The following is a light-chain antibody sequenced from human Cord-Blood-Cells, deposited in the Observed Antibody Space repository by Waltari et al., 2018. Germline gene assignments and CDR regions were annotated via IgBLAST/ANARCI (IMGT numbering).Light chain of an antibody. CDR2: DAS. J-gene: IGKJ1*01. CDR1: QSLSSW. CDR3: QQYNSYSWT. V-gene: IGKV1-5*01. Sequence: DIQMTQSRSTLCASVGDRVTITCRASQSLSSWLAWYQQKPGKAPKLLIYDASSLESGVPSRFSGSGSGTEFTLTISSLQPDDFATYYCQQYNSYSWTFGQGTKVEIK.